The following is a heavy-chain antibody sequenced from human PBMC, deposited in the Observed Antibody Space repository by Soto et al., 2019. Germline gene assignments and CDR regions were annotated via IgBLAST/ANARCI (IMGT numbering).Heavy chain of an antibody. CDR1: GFTVSSNY. V-gene: IGHV3-66*01. J-gene: IGHJ4*02. D-gene: IGHD2-2*01. CDR3: ARIRVVPAARFFDY. Sequence: PGGSLRLSCAASGFTVSSNYMSWVRQAPGKGLEWVSVIYSGGSTYYADSVKGRFTISRDNSKNTLYLQMNSLRAEDTAVYYCARIRVVPAARFFDYWGQGTLVTVSS. CDR2: IYSGGST.